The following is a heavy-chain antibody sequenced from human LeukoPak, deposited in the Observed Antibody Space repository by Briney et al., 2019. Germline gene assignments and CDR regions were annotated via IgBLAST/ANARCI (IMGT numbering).Heavy chain of an antibody. CDR1: GGSISSSSYC. V-gene: IGHV4-39*01. D-gene: IGHD6-13*01. CDR2: MYYSGGT. CDR3: ARQSGPYSSSWFDY. J-gene: IGHJ4*02. Sequence: SETLSLTCTVSGGSISSSSYCWGWIRQPPGKGLEGIGSMYYSGGTDYNPSLKSRVTISVDTTRNQFSLKLSSVTAADTAVYYCARQSGPYSSSWFDYWGQGTLVTVSS.